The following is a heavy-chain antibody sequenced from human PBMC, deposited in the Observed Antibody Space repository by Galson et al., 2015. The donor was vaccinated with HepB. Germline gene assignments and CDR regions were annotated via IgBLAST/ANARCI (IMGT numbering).Heavy chain of an antibody. CDR2: IRTKTDGGTA. J-gene: IGHJ4*02. D-gene: IGHD3-22*01. V-gene: IGHV3-15*01. CDR3: TTDWTFYHGGSGSFTVYSIFDY. CDR1: GLNFDTAW. Sequence: SLRLSCAVSGLNFDTAWMSWVRQAPGKGLEWVGRIRTKTDGGTADYAAPVKGRFTVSRDDSENTLYLQMNSLKIEDTALYFCTTDWTFYHGGSGSFTVYSIFDYGGQGTLVTVSS.